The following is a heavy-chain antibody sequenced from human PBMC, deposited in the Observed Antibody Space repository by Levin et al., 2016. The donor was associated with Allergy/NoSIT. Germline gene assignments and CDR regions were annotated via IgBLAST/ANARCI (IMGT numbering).Heavy chain of an antibody. D-gene: IGHD2-15*01. J-gene: IGHJ4*02. CDR3: ARVAVSGSGAYYFDY. Sequence: ASVKVSCKASGYTFTSHYIHWVRQAPGQGLEWVGLMNPSAGTTTNAQKFQGRVTMSRDTSTSTVHMELSSLKSEDTAVYYCARVAVSGSGAYYFDYWGQGTLVNVSS. CDR2: MNPSAGTT. CDR1: GYTFTSHY. V-gene: IGHV1-46*01.